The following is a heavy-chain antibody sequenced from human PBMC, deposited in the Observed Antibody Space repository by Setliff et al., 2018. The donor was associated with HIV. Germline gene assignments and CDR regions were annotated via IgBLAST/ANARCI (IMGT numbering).Heavy chain of an antibody. D-gene: IGHD5-12*01. V-gene: IGHV4-39*07. CDR2: MHYSKST. CDR3: ASSSSDYDSGYYYGMDV. CDR1: GDSIVFDDSTRSYH. J-gene: IGHJ6*02. Sequence: SETLSLTCRLSGDSIVFDDSTRSYHCSWIRQAPGKGLEWIGSMHYSKSTYYNPSLKSRVTISVDKSKNQFSLKLSSVTAADTAVYYCASSSSDYDSGYYYGMDVWGQGTTVTVSS.